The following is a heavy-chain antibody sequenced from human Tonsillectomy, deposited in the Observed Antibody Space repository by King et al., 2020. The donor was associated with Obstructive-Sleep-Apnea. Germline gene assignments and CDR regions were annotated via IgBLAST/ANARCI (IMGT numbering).Heavy chain of an antibody. CDR3: ARDLFYYNSGTSYEDTFDI. CDR1: GYNFKTYG. CDR2: ISGHNGDT. V-gene: IGHV1-18*01. D-gene: IGHD3-10*01. J-gene: IGHJ3*02. Sequence: QLVQSGGAVKKPGASVRVSCKASGYNFKTYGLSWLRQAPGQGLEWMGWISGHNGDTNYAQKLRGRVVMTADKTTRTSYMELRSLTPDDTAVYYCARDLFYYNSGTSYEDTFDIWGQGTMVTVSS.